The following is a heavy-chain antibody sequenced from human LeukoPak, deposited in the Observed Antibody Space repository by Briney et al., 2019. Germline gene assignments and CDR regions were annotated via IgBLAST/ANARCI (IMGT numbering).Heavy chain of an antibody. D-gene: IGHD7-27*01. CDR2: IYYSGST. CDR3: ARLAGDQAFDY. J-gene: IGHJ4*02. CDR1: GGSISSDY. Sequence: PSETLSLTCTVSGGSISSDYWSWIRQPPGKGLEWIGYIYYSGSTNYNPSLKSRVTISVDTSKNQFSLKLSSVTAADTAVYYCARLAGDQAFDYWGQGTLVTVSS. V-gene: IGHV4-59*08.